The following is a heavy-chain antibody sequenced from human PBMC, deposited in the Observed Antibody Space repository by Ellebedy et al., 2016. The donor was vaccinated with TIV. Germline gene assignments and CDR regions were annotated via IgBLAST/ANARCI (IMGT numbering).Heavy chain of an antibody. V-gene: IGHV4-31*03. D-gene: IGHD3-10*01. J-gene: IGHJ6*02. CDR1: GGSISSGGYY. Sequence: SETLSLTXTVSGGSISSGGYYWSWIRQHPGKGLEWIGYIYYSGSTYYNPSLKSRVTISVDTSKNQFSLKLSSVTAADTAVYYCASTMVRGRVNAYYYYGMDVWGQGTTVTVSS. CDR2: IYYSGST. CDR3: ASTMVRGRVNAYYYYGMDV.